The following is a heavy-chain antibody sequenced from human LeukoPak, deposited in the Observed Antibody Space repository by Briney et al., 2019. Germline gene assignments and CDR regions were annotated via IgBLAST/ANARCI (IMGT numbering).Heavy chain of an antibody. CDR2: IYYSGST. V-gene: IGHV4-39*01. D-gene: IGHD1-26*01. Sequence: SETLSLTCTVSGGSISSSSYYWGWIRQPPGKGLEWIGSIYYSGSTYYNPSLKSRVTISVDTSKNQFSLKLSSVTAADTAVYYCASTSPIDAFDIWGQGTMVSVSS. J-gene: IGHJ3*02. CDR1: GGSISSSSYY. CDR3: ASTSPIDAFDI.